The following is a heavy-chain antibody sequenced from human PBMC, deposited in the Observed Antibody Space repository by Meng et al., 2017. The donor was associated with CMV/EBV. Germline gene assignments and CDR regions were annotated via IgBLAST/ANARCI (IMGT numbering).Heavy chain of an antibody. D-gene: IGHD3-3*01. CDR1: GFTFSSCS. Sequence: GESLKISCAASGFTFSSCSMNWVRQAPGKGLEWVSSISSSSSYIYYADSVKGRFTISRDNAKNSLYLQMNSLRAEDTAVYYCARDRSSVDFWSGYYAYYYGMDVWGQGTTVTVSS. J-gene: IGHJ6*02. CDR2: ISSSSSYI. CDR3: ARDRSSVDFWSGYYAYYYGMDV. V-gene: IGHV3-21*01.